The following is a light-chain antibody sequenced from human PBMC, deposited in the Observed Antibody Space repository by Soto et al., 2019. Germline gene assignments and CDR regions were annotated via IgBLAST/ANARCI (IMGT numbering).Light chain of an antibody. Sequence: QSVLTQPPSASATPGQRVTISCSGSSSNIGTYSVNWYQQLPGAAPKLLIYTNNQRPSGVPDRFSGSKSGTSASLAISGLQSGDEANYYCAAWDDSLNGVVFGGGTKVTVL. V-gene: IGLV1-44*01. CDR3: AAWDDSLNGVV. CDR2: TNN. CDR1: SSNIGTYS. J-gene: IGLJ2*01.